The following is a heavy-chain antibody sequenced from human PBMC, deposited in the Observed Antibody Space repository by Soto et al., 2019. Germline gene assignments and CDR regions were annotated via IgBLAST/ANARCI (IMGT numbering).Heavy chain of an antibody. J-gene: IGHJ1*01. V-gene: IGHV1-24*01. Sequence: ASLKVSCKVSGYTLTELSMHWVRQAPGKGLEWMGGFDPEDGETIYAQKFQGRVTMTEDTSTDTAYMELSSLRSEDTAVYYCATDRYCSGGSCYSGSGFQHWGQGALVTVSS. CDR3: ATDRYCSGGSCYSGSGFQH. CDR1: GYTLTELS. CDR2: FDPEDGET. D-gene: IGHD2-15*01.